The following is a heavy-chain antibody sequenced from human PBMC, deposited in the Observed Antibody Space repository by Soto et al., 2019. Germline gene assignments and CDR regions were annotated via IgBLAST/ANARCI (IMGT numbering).Heavy chain of an antibody. D-gene: IGHD5-18*01. CDR2: ITSSGSTT. Sequence: QVQLVESGGDLVKPGGSLRLSCAASGFTFSDYYMSWIRQAPGKGLEWVSSITSSGSTTYYTDSVKGRFTISRDNAKNSLYLQMNSLRAEDTAVYYSAREGYSYGPYYFDYWGQGTLVTVSS. V-gene: IGHV3-11*01. J-gene: IGHJ4*02. CDR1: GFTFSDYY. CDR3: AREGYSYGPYYFDY.